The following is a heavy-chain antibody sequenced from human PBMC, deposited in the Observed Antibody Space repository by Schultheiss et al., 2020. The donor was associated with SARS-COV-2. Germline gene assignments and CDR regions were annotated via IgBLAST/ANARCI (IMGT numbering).Heavy chain of an antibody. J-gene: IGHJ6*02. Sequence: GGSLRLSCAASGFTVSSNYMSWVRQAPGKGLEWVSAISGSGGSTYYADSVKGRFTISRDNSKNTLYLQMNSLRAEDTAVYYCARGSTSWNYYGMDVWDQGTTVTVSS. CDR3: ARGSTSWNYYGMDV. CDR1: GFTVSSNY. D-gene: IGHD2-2*01. CDR2: ISGSGGST. V-gene: IGHV3-23*01.